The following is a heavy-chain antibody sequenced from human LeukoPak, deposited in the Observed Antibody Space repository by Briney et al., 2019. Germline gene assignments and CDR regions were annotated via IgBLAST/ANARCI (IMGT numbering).Heavy chain of an antibody. CDR2: IYNDGNKK. D-gene: IGHD3-10*01. V-gene: IGHV3-30*03. CDR1: GFTFSSCG. Sequence: GRSLRLSCTASGFTFSSCGMHGRRQAPGKGLEWVAVIYNDGNKKYYADSLKGRFTISRDDSKHTLYLQMNSLRADDTAVYYWLRYQDHGSGLRLHYWGQGTRVTVSS. CDR3: LRYQDHGSGLRLHY. J-gene: IGHJ4*02.